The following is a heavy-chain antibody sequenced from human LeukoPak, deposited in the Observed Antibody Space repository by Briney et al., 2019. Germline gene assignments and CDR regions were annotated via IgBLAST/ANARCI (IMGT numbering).Heavy chain of an antibody. Sequence: ASVKVSCKASGYTFTGYYMHWVRQAPGRGLEWMGLINPTGGSTGYAQKFQGRVTITRNTSISTAYMELSSLRSEDTAVYYCARGFKIAAASGPFDYWGQGTLVTVSS. J-gene: IGHJ4*02. CDR1: GYTFTGYY. CDR2: INPTGGST. V-gene: IGHV1-46*01. D-gene: IGHD6-13*01. CDR3: ARGFKIAAASGPFDY.